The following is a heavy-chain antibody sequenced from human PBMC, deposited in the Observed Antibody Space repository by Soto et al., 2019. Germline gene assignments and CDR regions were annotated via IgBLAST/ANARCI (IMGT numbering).Heavy chain of an antibody. D-gene: IGHD3-16*01. CDR2: VYYSGST. CDR3: ARPLGVLRSSDALHV. Sequence: QLQLQESGPGLVKPSETLSLTCNVSGVSISSTGFYWTWIRQSPEKGLEWIGSVYYSGSTSYNPSLKSRVTISVDTSNNQFSLRLNSVTAADTAVYYCARPLGVLRSSDALHVWGRGTMVTVSS. V-gene: IGHV4-39*01. J-gene: IGHJ3*01. CDR1: GVSISSTGFY.